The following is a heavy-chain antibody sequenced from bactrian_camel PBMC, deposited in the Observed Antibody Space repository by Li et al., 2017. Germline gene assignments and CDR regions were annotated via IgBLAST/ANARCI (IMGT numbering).Heavy chain of an antibody. V-gene: IGHV3S42*01. Sequence: VQLVESGGGSVQAGGSLRLSCGASGFTFSTYAMSWVRQAPGKALEWIAQIAYDGWVSRYNDPAKGRFTISRDNAKNTLYLQMNNLQTEDTAMYYCTTGYGRYGLHGLSDGPRGQGTQVTVS. D-gene: IGHD3*01. CDR2: IAYDGWVS. J-gene: IGHJ4*01. CDR3: TTGYGRYGLHGLSDGP. CDR1: GFTFSTYA.